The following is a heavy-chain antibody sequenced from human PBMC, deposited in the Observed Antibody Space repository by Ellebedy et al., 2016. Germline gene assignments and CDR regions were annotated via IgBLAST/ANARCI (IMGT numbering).Heavy chain of an antibody. Sequence: GGSLRLXXAASGFTYANYGMAWVRQAPGKGLQWVSSINWSGGSTGYADSVRGRFTISRDNTKNSLYLQMHNLTAEDTARYHCARRGMTTDGPIDPWGQGTLVTVSS. CDR2: INWSGGST. D-gene: IGHD4-11*01. J-gene: IGHJ5*02. V-gene: IGHV3-20*01. CDR3: ARRGMTTDGPIDP. CDR1: GFTYANYG.